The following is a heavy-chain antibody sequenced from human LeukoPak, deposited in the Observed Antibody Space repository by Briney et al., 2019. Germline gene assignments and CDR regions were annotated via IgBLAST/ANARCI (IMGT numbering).Heavy chain of an antibody. D-gene: IGHD3-22*01. CDR1: GFTFSSYA. Sequence: GGSLRLSCAASGFTFSSYAMSWVRQAPGKGLEWVSAISGSGGSTYYADSVKGRFTISRDNSKNTLYLRMNSLRAEDTAVYYCAKDHSSGYYLANYYFDYWGQGTLVTVSS. CDR3: AKDHSSGYYLANYYFDY. V-gene: IGHV3-23*01. CDR2: ISGSGGST. J-gene: IGHJ4*02.